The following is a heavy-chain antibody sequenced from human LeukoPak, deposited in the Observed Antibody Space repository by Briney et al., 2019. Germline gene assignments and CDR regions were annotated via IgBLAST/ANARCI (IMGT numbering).Heavy chain of an antibody. CDR2: ISAYNGNT. V-gene: IGHV1-18*01. CDR3: ARTPNTSRWYSGSPGGAFDI. CDR1: GYTFTSYG. D-gene: IGHD1-26*01. J-gene: IGHJ3*02. Sequence: AASVKVSCKASGYTFTSYGISWVRQAPGQGLEWMGWISAYNGNTNYAQKLQGRVTMTTDTSTSTAYMELRSLRSDDTAVYYCARTPNTSRWYSGSPGGAFDIWGQGTMVTVSS.